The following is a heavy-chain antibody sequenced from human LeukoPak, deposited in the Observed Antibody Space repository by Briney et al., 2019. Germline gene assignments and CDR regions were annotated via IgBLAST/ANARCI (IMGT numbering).Heavy chain of an antibody. CDR1: GYTSTNYG. Sequence: ASVWVSCKPSGYTSTNYGISWVRQAPGQGREWMGWIIGDIGHPKYAQKLQGRVTKTADTSTSTAYMELRSLRSDHTAVFYCARESQIRYYYDRSGYYYGALDYWGQGSLVTVSS. V-gene: IGHV1-18*01. CDR2: IIGDIGHP. J-gene: IGHJ4*02. CDR3: ARESQIRYYYDRSGYYYGALDY. D-gene: IGHD3-22*01.